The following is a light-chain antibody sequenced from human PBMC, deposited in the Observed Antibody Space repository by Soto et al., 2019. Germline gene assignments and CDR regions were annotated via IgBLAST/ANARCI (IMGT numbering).Light chain of an antibody. CDR1: SSDVGSYNL. Sequence: QSALTQPASVSGSPGRSITISCTGTSSDVGSYNLVSWYQQHPGKAPKLMIYEGSKRPSGVSNRFSGSKSGNTASLTISGLQAEDEADYYCCSYAGSSTPDVFGAGTKLTVL. CDR2: EGS. J-gene: IGLJ2*01. V-gene: IGLV2-23*01. CDR3: CSYAGSSTPDV.